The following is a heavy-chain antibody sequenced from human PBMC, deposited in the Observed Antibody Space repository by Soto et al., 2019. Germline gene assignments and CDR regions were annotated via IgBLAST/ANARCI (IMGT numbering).Heavy chain of an antibody. J-gene: IGHJ4*02. V-gene: IGHV4-59*01. CDR2: IYYGGST. CDR3: ARAWGRVFDY. Sequence: SETLSLTCTVSGGSISSYYWSWIRQPPGKGLEWIGYIYYGGSTNYNPSLKSRVTISVDTSKNQFSLKLSSVTAADTAVYYCARAWGRVFDYWGQGTLVTVSS. D-gene: IGHD3-16*01. CDR1: GGSISSYY.